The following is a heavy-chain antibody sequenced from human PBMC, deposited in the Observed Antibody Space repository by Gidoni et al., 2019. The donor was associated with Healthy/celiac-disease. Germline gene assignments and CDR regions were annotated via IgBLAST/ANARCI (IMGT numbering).Heavy chain of an antibody. Sequence: QVPLVESGGGVVQPGRSLRLSCAASGFTFSSYGMHWVRQAPGKGLEWVAVISYDGSNKYYADSVKGRFTISRDNSKNTLYLQMNSLRAEDTAVYYCAKSSITMIVVGDSSFDYWGQGTLVTVSS. V-gene: IGHV3-30*18. CDR3: AKSSITMIVVGDSSFDY. J-gene: IGHJ4*02. D-gene: IGHD3-22*01. CDR1: GFTFSSYG. CDR2: ISYDGSNK.